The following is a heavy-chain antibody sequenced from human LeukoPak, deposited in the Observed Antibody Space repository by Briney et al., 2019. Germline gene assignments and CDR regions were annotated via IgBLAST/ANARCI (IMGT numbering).Heavy chain of an antibody. Sequence: GASVKVSCKASGYTFTGYYMHWVRQAPGQGLEWVGWINPNSGGTNYAQKFQGRVTMTTDTSTSTAYMELRSLRSDDTAVYYCARGASYVVLTGYSYFDYWGQGTLVTVSS. J-gene: IGHJ4*02. D-gene: IGHD3-9*01. CDR1: GYTFTGYY. V-gene: IGHV1-2*02. CDR3: ARGASYVVLTGYSYFDY. CDR2: INPNSGGT.